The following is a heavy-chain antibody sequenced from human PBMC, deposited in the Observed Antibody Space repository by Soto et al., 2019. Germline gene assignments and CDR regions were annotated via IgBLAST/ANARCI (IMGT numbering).Heavy chain of an antibody. J-gene: IGHJ3*02. CDR1: GFTFSSYG. Sequence: SCAASGFTFSSYGMHWVRQAPGKGLEWVAVISYDGSNKYYADSVKGRFTISRDNSKNTLYLQMNSLRAEDTAVYYCAKGVAVAGVIDAFDIWGQGTMVTVSS. CDR2: ISYDGSNK. CDR3: AKGVAVAGVIDAFDI. V-gene: IGHV3-30*18. D-gene: IGHD6-19*01.